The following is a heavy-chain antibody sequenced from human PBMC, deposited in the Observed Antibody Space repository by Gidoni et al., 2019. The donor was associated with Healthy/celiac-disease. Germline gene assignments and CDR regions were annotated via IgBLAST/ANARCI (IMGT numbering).Heavy chain of an antibody. CDR3: ARGAAMDDYYYYGMDV. J-gene: IGHJ6*02. D-gene: IGHD5-18*01. V-gene: IGHV4-34*01. Sequence: QVQLQQWGAGLLKPSETLSLTCAVYGGSFRGYYWSWIRQPPGKGLEWIGEINHSGSTNYNPSLKSRVTISVDTSKNQFSLKLSSVTAADTAVYYCARGAAMDDYYYYGMDVWGQGTTVTVSS. CDR1: GGSFRGYY. CDR2: INHSGST.